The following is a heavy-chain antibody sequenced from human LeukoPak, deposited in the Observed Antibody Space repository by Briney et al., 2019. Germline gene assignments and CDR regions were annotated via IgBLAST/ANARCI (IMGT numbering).Heavy chain of an antibody. CDR1: GFTFDDYA. V-gene: IGHV3-9*01. Sequence: GGSPRLSCAASGFTFDDYAMHWFRQAPGKGLEWVSGISWNSGSIGYADSVKGRFTISRDNAKNSLYLQMNSLRAEDTALYYCAKDIGAAEGGFDYWGQGTLVTVSS. D-gene: IGHD6-13*01. CDR3: AKDIGAAEGGFDY. CDR2: ISWNSGSI. J-gene: IGHJ4*02.